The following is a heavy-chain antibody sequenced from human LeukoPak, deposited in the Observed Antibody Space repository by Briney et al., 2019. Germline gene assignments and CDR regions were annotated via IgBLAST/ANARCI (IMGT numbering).Heavy chain of an antibody. CDR2: ISTTGGRT. CDR1: GFTFSSYA. V-gene: IGHV3-23*01. Sequence: GGSLRLSCAASGFTFSSYAMSWVRQAPGKGLEWVSSISTTGGRTYYADSMKGRFTISRDSSKSTVSLQMNSLRAEDTAVYFCAKGGGSDFDFWGQGTLVTVSS. D-gene: IGHD3-16*01. CDR3: AKGGGSDFDF. J-gene: IGHJ4*02.